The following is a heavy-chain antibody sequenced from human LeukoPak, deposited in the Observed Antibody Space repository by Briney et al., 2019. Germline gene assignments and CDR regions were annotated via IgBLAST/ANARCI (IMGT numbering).Heavy chain of an antibody. CDR2: IYHSGST. Sequence: KPSETLSLTCTASGASISGSSFYWGWIRQPPGKELEGIGSIYHSGSTFYNPSLRSRVTIFVDTSKNPFSLRLNSVTAADTAMYYCARHDHGDHGDPNWFDPWGQGTLVTVSS. CDR1: GASISGSSFY. J-gene: IGHJ5*02. D-gene: IGHD4-17*01. V-gene: IGHV4-39*01. CDR3: ARHDHGDHGDPNWFDP.